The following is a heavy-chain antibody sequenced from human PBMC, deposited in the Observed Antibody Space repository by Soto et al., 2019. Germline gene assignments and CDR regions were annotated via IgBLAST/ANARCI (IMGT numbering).Heavy chain of an antibody. Sequence: GGSLRLSCAASGFTFSSYAMSWVRQAPGKGLEWVSAISGSGGSTYYADSVKGRFTISRDNSKNTLYLQMNSLRAEGTAVYYCAKDSARYSSSWYSSWYYYYGMDVWGQGTTVTVSS. CDR1: GFTFSSYA. CDR3: AKDSARYSSSWYSSWYYYYGMDV. J-gene: IGHJ6*02. V-gene: IGHV3-23*01. D-gene: IGHD6-13*01. CDR2: ISGSGGST.